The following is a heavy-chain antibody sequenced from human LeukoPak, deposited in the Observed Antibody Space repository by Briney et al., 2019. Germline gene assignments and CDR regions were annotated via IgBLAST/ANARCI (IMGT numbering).Heavy chain of an antibody. CDR1: GGSISSYY. CDR2: IYTSGST. V-gene: IGHV4-4*07. Sequence: SGTLSLTCTVSGGSISSYYWSWIRQPAGKGLEWIGRIYTSGSTNYNPSLKSRVTMSVDTSKNQFSLKLSSVTAADTAVYYCATSSGYYRKDYYYYYMDVWGKGTTVTVSS. D-gene: IGHD3-22*01. J-gene: IGHJ6*03. CDR3: ATSSGYYRKDYYYYYMDV.